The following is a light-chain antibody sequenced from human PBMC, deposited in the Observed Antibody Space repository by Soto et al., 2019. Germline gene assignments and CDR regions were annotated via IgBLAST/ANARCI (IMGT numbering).Light chain of an antibody. CDR1: QSISSK. V-gene: IGKV3-15*01. J-gene: IGKJ1*01. CDR3: YHYDDWLWT. CDR2: GAS. Sequence: EIVMTQSPATLSVSPGEGAPLSCRASQSISSKLSWYQQKPGQAPRLLIYGASTRTTGVPARFSGSGSGTEYTLTISSLQTEDLVVYYCYHYDDWLWTFEQVNNVEIK.